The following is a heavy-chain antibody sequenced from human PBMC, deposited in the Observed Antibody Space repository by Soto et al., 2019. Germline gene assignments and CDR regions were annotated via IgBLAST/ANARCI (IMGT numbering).Heavy chain of an antibody. D-gene: IGHD5-18*01. Sequence: QVQLVESGGGVVQPGRSLRLSCAASGFTVSSYGLHWGRQAPGKGLEWVAVIWYDGSNKYYADSVKGRFTISRDNSKNTRHLQMNSLRAEDTAVYYCARERLIRLWFTPREYYCDYWGQGTLVTVSS. V-gene: IGHV3-33*01. CDR3: ARERLIRLWFTPREYYCDY. J-gene: IGHJ4*02. CDR2: IWYDGSNK. CDR1: GFTVSSYG.